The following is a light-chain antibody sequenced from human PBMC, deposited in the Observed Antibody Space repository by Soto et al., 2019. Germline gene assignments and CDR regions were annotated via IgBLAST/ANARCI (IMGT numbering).Light chain of an antibody. CDR1: QSVGRNY. CDR2: GAS. V-gene: IGKV3-20*01. CDR3: QQYATSPIT. Sequence: LTQSPGTLSLSPGERATLSCRASQSVGRNYLAWFQQKSGQAPRLVIYGASSRAAGIPDRLSGSGSGTDFTLTISRLEPEDFAVYYCQQYATSPITFGQGTRLEI. J-gene: IGKJ5*01.